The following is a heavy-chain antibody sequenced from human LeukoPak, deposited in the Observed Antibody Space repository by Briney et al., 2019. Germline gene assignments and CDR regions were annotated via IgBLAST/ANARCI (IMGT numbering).Heavy chain of an antibody. CDR1: GLTFSDAW. Sequence: KTGGSLRLSCVVSGLTFSDAWMTWVRQAPGKGLEWIGRILARGSGGTRDYAAPVKGRFTISRDDAESTLYLQMNSLRAEDTAVYYCAKGPLGSYLGGNYFDYWGQGTLVTVSS. CDR2: ILARGSGGTR. V-gene: IGHV3-15*01. CDR3: AKGPLGSYLGGNYFDY. J-gene: IGHJ4*02. D-gene: IGHD1-26*01.